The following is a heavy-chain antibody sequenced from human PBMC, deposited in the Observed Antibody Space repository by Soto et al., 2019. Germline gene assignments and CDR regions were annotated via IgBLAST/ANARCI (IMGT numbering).Heavy chain of an antibody. Sequence: EVHLLESGGGLVQPGESLRLSCEASGFTFSNYAMNWVRQAPGKGLEWVSVISGNGGDTYYADSVKGRFTISRDNSQNSVYLQMTSLRVEDTAVYYCAKDPRVIRGGSSCFDSWGQGALVTVAS. CDR2: ISGNGGDT. V-gene: IGHV3-23*01. D-gene: IGHD6-13*01. CDR1: GFTFSNYA. J-gene: IGHJ4*02. CDR3: AKDPRVIRGGSSCFDS.